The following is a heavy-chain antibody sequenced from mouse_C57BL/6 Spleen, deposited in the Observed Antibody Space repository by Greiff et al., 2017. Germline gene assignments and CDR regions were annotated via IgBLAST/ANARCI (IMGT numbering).Heavy chain of an antibody. CDR3: ARTTVVASKEGAMDY. CDR2: INPYNGGT. J-gene: IGHJ4*01. CDR1: GYTFTDYY. V-gene: IGHV1-19*01. Sequence: EVKLQQSGPVLVKPGASVKMSCKASGYTFTDYYMNWVKQSHGKSLEWIGVINPYNGGTSYNQKFKGKATLTVDKSYSTAYMELTSLTSEDSAVYYCARTTVVASKEGAMDYWGQGTSVTVSS. D-gene: IGHD1-1*01.